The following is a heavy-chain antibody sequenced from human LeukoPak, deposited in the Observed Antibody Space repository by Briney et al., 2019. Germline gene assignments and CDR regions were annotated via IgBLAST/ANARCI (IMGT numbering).Heavy chain of an antibody. J-gene: IGHJ4*02. CDR1: GFTFSSYW. D-gene: IGHD2-15*01. V-gene: IGHV3-74*01. Sequence: GGSLRLSCAASGFTFSSYWMHWVRQAPGKGLVWVAGIKSDGSIIYYADSVKGRFTISRDNAKNTLYLQMNSLRAEDTAVYYCAKDRRYCSGSSCYKIDYWGQGTLVTVSS. CDR2: IKSDGSII. CDR3: AKDRRYCSGSSCYKIDY.